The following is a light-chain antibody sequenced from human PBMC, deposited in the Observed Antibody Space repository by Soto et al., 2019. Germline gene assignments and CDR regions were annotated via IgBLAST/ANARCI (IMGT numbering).Light chain of an antibody. Sequence: DIQMTQSPSPLSASVGDIVTITCRASQSINRWLAWYQQKPGKAPKLLIYKASTLESGVPSRFSGCGIGTEFSLSISSLQPDDFATYYCQQYSTYPYIFGQGTKVEIK. CDR3: QQYSTYPYI. V-gene: IGKV1-5*03. CDR1: QSINRW. CDR2: KAS. J-gene: IGKJ2*01.